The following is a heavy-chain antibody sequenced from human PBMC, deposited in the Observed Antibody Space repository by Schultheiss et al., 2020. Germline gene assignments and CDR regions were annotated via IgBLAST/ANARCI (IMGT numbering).Heavy chain of an antibody. D-gene: IGHD2-8*01. CDR1: GGSISSYY. Sequence: SETLSLTCTVSGGSISSYYWSWIRQPPGKGQERIGYIYYSGSTNYNPSLTSRVTIAVATSKNQFSLTLSSVTAADTAVYYCARGEGYCTNGVCLYYFDYWGQGTLVTVSS. V-gene: IGHV4-59*01. J-gene: IGHJ4*02. CDR2: IYYSGST. CDR3: ARGEGYCTNGVCLYYFDY.